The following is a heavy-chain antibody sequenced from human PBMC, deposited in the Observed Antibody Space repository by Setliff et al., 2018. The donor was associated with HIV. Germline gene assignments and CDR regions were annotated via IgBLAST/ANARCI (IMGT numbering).Heavy chain of an antibody. J-gene: IGHJ3*02. CDR2: ISGRSSDP. Sequence: QTGGSLRLSCESSGFTFNNYWMSWVRQAPGKGLEWVSYISGRSSDPNYADSVKDRVTISRDNSKDTLYLQMNSLREEDTAVYYCTKDGDNFNWDYDAFDIWGQGTMVTVPS. CDR3: TKDGDNFNWDYDAFDI. D-gene: IGHD1-7*01. V-gene: IGHV3-48*02. CDR1: GFTFNNYW.